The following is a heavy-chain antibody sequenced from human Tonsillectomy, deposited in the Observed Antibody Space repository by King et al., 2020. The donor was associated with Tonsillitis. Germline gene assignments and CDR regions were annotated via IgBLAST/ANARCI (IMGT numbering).Heavy chain of an antibody. CDR2: TSYDGSKK. D-gene: IGHD3-22*01. CDR3: AKGYDSSGYYSEYFDL. J-gene: IGHJ2*01. CDR1: GFTFSNYG. Sequence: LVESGGGLVQPGRSLRLSCAASGFTFSNYGIHWVRRAPGKGLEWVAVTSYDGSKKYYADSVKGRFTISRDNSKNTVYLRMNSLRAEDTAVYYCAKGYDSSGYYSEYFDLWGRGTLVTVSS. V-gene: IGHV3-30*18.